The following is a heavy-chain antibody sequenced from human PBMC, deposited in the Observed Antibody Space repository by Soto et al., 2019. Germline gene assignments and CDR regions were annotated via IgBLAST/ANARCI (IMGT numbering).Heavy chain of an antibody. Sequence: EVQLVESGGGLVQPGGSLRLSCATSGFTFRGHWMSWVRQAPGKGLEWVATIKQDGSEKYYVDSVRGRFTISRDNAENSLFLQMNSLRAEDTAVYYCARLAGETTIYDYWGQGTLVTVSS. CDR3: ARLAGETTIYDY. CDR2: IKQDGSEK. D-gene: IGHD1-1*01. V-gene: IGHV3-7*01. J-gene: IGHJ4*02. CDR1: GFTFRGHW.